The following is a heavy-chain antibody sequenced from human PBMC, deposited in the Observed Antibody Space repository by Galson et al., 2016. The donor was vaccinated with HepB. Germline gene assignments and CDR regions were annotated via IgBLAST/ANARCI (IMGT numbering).Heavy chain of an antibody. CDR3: ARHRYYYDSSGYYYALGY. V-gene: IGHV5-10-1*01. CDR2: TDPSDSYT. D-gene: IGHD3-22*01. Sequence: QSGAEVKKPGESLRISCKGSGYSFTSYWISWVRQMPGKGLEWMGRTDPSDSYTNYSPSFQGHVTISADKSMSTAYLQWSSLKASDTAMYYCARHRYYYDSSGYYYALGYWGQGTLVTVSS. J-gene: IGHJ4*02. CDR1: GYSFTSYW.